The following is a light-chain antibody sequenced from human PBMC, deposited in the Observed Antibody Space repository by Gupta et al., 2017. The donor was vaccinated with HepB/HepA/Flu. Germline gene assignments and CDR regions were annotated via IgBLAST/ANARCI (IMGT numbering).Light chain of an antibody. CDR3: QAWDSSNVV. CDR1: KLGDKY. Sequence: SYELPQPPSVSVSPGQPASIPCSGDKLGDKYACWYQQKPGQSPVLVIYQDSKRPSGIPERFSGSNSGNTATLTISGTQAMDEADYYCQAWDSSNVVFGGGTKLTVL. J-gene: IGLJ2*01. V-gene: IGLV3-1*01. CDR2: QDS.